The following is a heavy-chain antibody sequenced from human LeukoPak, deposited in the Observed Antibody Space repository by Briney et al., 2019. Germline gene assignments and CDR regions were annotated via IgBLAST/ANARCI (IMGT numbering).Heavy chain of an antibody. J-gene: IGHJ6*02. D-gene: IGHD6-13*01. CDR1: GGSFSCYY. CDR3: ARGGGPAAGPVYYGMDV. CDR2: INHSGIT. Sequence: SEPLSPPSAVQGGSFSCYYWSWIRPPPGKGVEWIGEINHSGITNYNPSLNRPVTISVATSKNQFSLKLSSVTAADTAVYYCARGGGPAAGPVYYGMDVWGQGTTVTVSS. V-gene: IGHV4-34*01.